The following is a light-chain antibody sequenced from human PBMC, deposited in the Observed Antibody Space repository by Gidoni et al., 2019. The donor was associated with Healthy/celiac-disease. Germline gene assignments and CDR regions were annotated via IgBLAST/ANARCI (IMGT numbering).Light chain of an antibody. Sequence: IQLPQSPSSLSASVADRVTLTCRARQGISSYLTWYQQKPGKAPKLLIYAASTLNSGIPSRFSGSGSGTDFTFTISSLQPEDFAIYYCQQLNSYPLFTFGPXTKVDIK. CDR3: QQLNSYPLFT. CDR1: QGISSY. CDR2: AAS. V-gene: IGKV1-9*01. J-gene: IGKJ3*01.